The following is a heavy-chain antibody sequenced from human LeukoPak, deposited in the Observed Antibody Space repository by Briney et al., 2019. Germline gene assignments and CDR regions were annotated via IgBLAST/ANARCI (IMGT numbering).Heavy chain of an antibody. CDR1: GGSFSGYY. D-gene: IGHD6-19*01. CDR2: VNHSGNT. V-gene: IGHV4-34*01. J-gene: IGHJ6*02. CDR3: AKIAVADGMDV. Sequence: SETPSLTCVVYGGSFSGYYWSWIRQPPGKRLEWIGEVNHSGNTNYNPSLKSRVTISVDTSKNQFSLKLRSVTAADTAVYYCAKIAVADGMDVWGQGTTVTVSS.